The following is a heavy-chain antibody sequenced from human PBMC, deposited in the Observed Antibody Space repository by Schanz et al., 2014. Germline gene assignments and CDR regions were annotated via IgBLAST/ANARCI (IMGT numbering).Heavy chain of an antibody. D-gene: IGHD3-22*01. J-gene: IGHJ4*02. V-gene: IGHV3-30*18. CDR3: AKSYGTSGYSGFDY. Sequence: QVQLVESGGSVVQPGRSLRLSCAGSGFSFSDYGMHWVRQAPGRGLEWVAVISYHGSEKYYADSVKGRFTISRDNSKNTLYLQMNSLRTEDTAVYFCAKSYGTSGYSGFDYWGQGTLVTVSS. CDR2: ISYHGSEK. CDR1: GFSFSDYG.